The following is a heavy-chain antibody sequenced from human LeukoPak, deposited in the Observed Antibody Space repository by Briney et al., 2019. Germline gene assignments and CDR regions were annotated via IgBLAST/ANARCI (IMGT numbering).Heavy chain of an antibody. CDR3: ARDCSGGSCYPTDAFDI. CDR2: INPSGGST. J-gene: IGHJ3*02. D-gene: IGHD2-15*01. Sequence: ASVKVSCKASGYTFTSYYMHWVRQAPGQGLEWMGIINPSGGSTSYAQKFQGRVTMTRDTSTSTVYMGLSSLRSEDTAVYYCARDCSGGSCYPTDAFDIWGQGTMVTVSS. V-gene: IGHV1-46*03. CDR1: GYTFTSYY.